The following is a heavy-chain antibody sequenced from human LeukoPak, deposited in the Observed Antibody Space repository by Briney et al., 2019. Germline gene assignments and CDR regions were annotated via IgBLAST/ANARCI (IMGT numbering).Heavy chain of an antibody. Sequence: GGSLRLSCAASRFTFSSYSMNWVRQAPGKGLEWVSSISSSGSYIYYADSVKGRFTISRDNAKNSLFLQMNSLSAEDTAVYYCARGGYSYNFFDYWGQGTLVTVSS. D-gene: IGHD5-24*01. J-gene: IGHJ4*02. V-gene: IGHV3-21*01. CDR1: RFTFSSYS. CDR3: ARGGYSYNFFDY. CDR2: ISSSGSYI.